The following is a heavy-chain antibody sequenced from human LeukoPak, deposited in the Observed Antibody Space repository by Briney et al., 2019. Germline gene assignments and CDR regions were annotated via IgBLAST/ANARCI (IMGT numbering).Heavy chain of an antibody. CDR1: GGSISSYY. D-gene: IGHD1-26*01. Sequence: PSETLSLTCTVSGGSISSYYWSWIRQPPGKGLEWIGHIYYSGSTNYNPSLKSRVTISVDTSKNQFSLKLTSVTAADPAVYYCARVSGSYWYWGQGTLVTVSS. CDR2: IYYSGST. CDR3: ARVSGSYWY. J-gene: IGHJ4*02. V-gene: IGHV4-59*01.